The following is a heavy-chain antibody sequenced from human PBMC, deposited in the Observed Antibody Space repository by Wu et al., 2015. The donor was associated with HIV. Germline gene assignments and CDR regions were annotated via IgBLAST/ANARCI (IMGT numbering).Heavy chain of an antibody. V-gene: IGHV1-18*01. Sequence: QVQLVQSGAEVKKPGASVKVSCKASGYIFTNYGISWVRQAPGQGLEWMGRISTYNGNTNYVQKLQGRVTMTTDTSTSTVYMELRSLRSDDTAMYYCARVRIGDSRGYQNWLDPWGQGTLVTVSS. D-gene: IGHD3-22*01. CDR3: ARVRIGDSRGYQNWLDP. CDR2: ISTYNGNT. J-gene: IGHJ5*02. CDR1: GYIFTNYG.